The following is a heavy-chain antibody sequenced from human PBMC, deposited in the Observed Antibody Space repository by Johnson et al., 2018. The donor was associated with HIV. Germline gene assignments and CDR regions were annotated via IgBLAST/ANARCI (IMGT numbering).Heavy chain of an antibody. Sequence: QVQLVESGGGVVQPGRSLSLSCAASGFTFSSYAIHWVRQAPGKGLEWVAVISYDGSNTYYADSVQGRFTIARDNSKTPLYLQMNSLRAEDTAVYYCARESPSGGGNDAFDIWGQGTMVTVSS. CDR2: ISYDGSNT. D-gene: IGHD3-10*01. CDR1: GFTFSSYA. V-gene: IGHV3-30*04. CDR3: ARESPSGGGNDAFDI. J-gene: IGHJ3*02.